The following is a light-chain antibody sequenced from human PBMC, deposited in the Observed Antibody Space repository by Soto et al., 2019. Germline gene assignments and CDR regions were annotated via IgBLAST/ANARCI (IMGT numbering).Light chain of an antibody. CDR3: QQYQTYST. Sequence: DIQMPPSPSTLSASVVDRVTITCRASQSIRSLLAWYQQKPGKAPKVLIYDASSLGSGVPSRFSGSGSGTEFTLTISSLQPDDFATYFCQQYQTYSTFGQGTRLEI. CDR2: DAS. J-gene: IGKJ5*01. CDR1: QSIRSL. V-gene: IGKV1-5*01.